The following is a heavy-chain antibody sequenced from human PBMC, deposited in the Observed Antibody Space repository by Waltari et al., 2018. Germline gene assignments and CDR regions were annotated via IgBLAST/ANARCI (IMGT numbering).Heavy chain of an antibody. CDR3: AKKTTGNWFDP. V-gene: IGHV3-23*01. CDR1: GFTFTSYA. D-gene: IGHD1-1*01. Sequence: EVQLLESGGDLVQPGGSLRLSCAASGFTFTSYAMTWVRKAPGKGLEWVSTFSGSGGSTYYADSVKGRFTISRDNSKNTLYLQMNSLRAEDTAVYYCAKKTTGNWFDPWGQGTLVTVSS. CDR2: FSGSGGST. J-gene: IGHJ5*02.